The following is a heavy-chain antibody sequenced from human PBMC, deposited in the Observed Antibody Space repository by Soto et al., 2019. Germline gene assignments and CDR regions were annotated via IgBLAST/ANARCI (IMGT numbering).Heavy chain of an antibody. D-gene: IGHD4-4*01. J-gene: IGHJ6*02. CDR2: ISAYNGNT. V-gene: IGHV1-18*04. CDR1: GYTFTSYG. Sequence: ASVKVSCKASGYTFTSYGISWVRQAPGQGLEWMGWISAYNGNTNYAQKLQGRVTMTTDTSTSTAYMELRSLRFDDTAVYYCARTDHPMTTVRVAYYYGMDVWGQGTTVTVSS. CDR3: ARTDHPMTTVRVAYYYGMDV.